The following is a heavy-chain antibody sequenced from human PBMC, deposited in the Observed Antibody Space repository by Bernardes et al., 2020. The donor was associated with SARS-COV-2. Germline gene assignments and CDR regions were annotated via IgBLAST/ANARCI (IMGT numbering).Heavy chain of an antibody. CDR1: RGSVSIGSNY. D-gene: IGHD2-15*01. V-gene: IGHV4-61*01. Sequence: SETLSLTCSVSRGSVSIGSNYWTWIRQPPGKGLEWIGYIYYPGSINYNPSLKSRVTISVDTSKNQFSLKLTSVTAADTAVYCCVRGTGFWSDGSCGWVDPWGQGTLVSVSS. CDR2: IYYPGSI. J-gene: IGHJ5*02. CDR3: VRGTGFWSDGSCGWVDP.